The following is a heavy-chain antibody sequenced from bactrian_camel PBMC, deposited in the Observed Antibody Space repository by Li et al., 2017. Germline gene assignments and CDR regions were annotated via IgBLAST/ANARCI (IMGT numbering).Heavy chain of an antibody. V-gene: IGHV3S53*01. CDR3: AAKPGMTTCSGKRGLTLVT. J-gene: IGHJ6*01. D-gene: IGHD3*01. Sequence: HVQLVESGGESVQAGGSLRLSCVASGATQDIGCMGWFRQVPGLEREGIGSIDSDGITTYADSLKARFTISQDNAKSTVYLQMNSLKPEDTAMYYCAAKPGMTTCSGKRGLTLVTGARGPRSPSP. CDR1: GATQDIGC. CDR2: IDSDGIT.